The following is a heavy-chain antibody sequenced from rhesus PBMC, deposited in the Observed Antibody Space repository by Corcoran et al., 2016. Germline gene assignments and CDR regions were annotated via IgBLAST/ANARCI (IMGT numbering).Heavy chain of an antibody. V-gene: IGHV3-136*01. J-gene: IGHJ4*01. Sequence: EVHLVESGGGLVQPGGSLRLSCAASGFTFRSYDMNWVRQARGKGLEGVSYISSNSKTISYADSVKGRFIGSRDNAKNLLSLQMSSLRAEDSAVYYCVRPKASWGQGVLVTVSS. CDR2: ISSNSKTI. CDR1: GFTFRSYD. CDR3: VRPKAS.